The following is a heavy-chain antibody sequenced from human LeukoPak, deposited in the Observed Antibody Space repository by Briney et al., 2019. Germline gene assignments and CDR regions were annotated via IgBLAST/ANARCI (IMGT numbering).Heavy chain of an antibody. Sequence: PGGSLRLSCAASGFTFSSYSMNWVRQAPGKGLEWVSSISSSSSYIYYADSVKGRFTISRDNAKNSLYLQMNSLRAEDTAVYYCARDNRHIAVLYYYYYMDVWGKGTTVTVSS. CDR1: GFTFSSYS. CDR3: ARDNRHIAVLYYYYYMDV. J-gene: IGHJ6*03. V-gene: IGHV3-21*01. D-gene: IGHD6-19*01. CDR2: ISSSSSYI.